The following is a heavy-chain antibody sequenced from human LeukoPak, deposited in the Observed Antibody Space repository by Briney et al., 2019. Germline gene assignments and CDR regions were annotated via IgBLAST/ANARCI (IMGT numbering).Heavy chain of an antibody. CDR1: GYTFTSYG. CDR3: ARYRSAVDSYYFDY. CDR2: INTNTGNP. D-gene: IGHD3-9*01. J-gene: IGHJ4*02. V-gene: IGHV7-4-1*02. Sequence: ASVKVSYKASGYTFTSYGISWVRQAPGQGLEWMGWINTNTGNPTYAQGFTGRFVFSLDTSVSTAYLQISSLKAEDTAVYYCARYRSAVDSYYFDYWGQGTLVTVSS.